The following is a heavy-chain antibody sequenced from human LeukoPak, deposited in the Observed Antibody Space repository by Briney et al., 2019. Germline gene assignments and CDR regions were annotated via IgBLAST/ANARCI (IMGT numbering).Heavy chain of an antibody. CDR2: IKSKTDGGTT. Sequence: GGSLRLXCAASGFTFSNAWMSWVRQAPGKGLEWVGRIKSKTDGGTTDYAAPVKGRFTISRDDSKNTLYLQMNSLKTEDTAVYYCTVWFGELSRGPSDYWGQGTLVTVSS. CDR1: GFTFSNAW. J-gene: IGHJ4*02. CDR3: TVWFGELSRGPSDY. V-gene: IGHV3-15*01. D-gene: IGHD3-10*01.